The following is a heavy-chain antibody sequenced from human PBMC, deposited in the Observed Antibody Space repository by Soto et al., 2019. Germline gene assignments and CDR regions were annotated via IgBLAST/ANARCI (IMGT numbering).Heavy chain of an antibody. Sequence: SVTLSLTCAVYGGSFSGYYWSWIRQPPGKGLEWIGEINHSGSTNYNPSLKSRVTISVDTSKNQFSLKLSSVTAADTAVYYCAASCVACGGFNYYGMDVWGQGTTVTVSS. D-gene: IGHD2-21*01. CDR1: GGSFSGYY. CDR2: INHSGST. CDR3: AASCVACGGFNYYGMDV. J-gene: IGHJ6*02. V-gene: IGHV4-34*01.